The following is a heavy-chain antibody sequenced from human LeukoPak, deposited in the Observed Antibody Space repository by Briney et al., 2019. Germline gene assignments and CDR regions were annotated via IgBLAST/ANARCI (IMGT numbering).Heavy chain of an antibody. CDR2: INSSGSTI. CDR1: GFTFSDYY. J-gene: IGHJ3*02. D-gene: IGHD3-16*01. V-gene: IGHV3-11*01. CDR3: ARGPSTYYDYIWGSSMDI. Sequence: GSLRLSCAASGFTFSDYYMSWIRQAPGKGLEWVSYINSSGSTIYYADSVKGLFTISRDNAKNSLYLQMNSLRAEDTAVYYCARGPSTYYDYIWGSSMDIWGQGTMVTVSS.